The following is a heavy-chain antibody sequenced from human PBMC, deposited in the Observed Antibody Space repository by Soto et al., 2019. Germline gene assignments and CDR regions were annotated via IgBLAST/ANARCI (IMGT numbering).Heavy chain of an antibody. Sequence: PSETLSLTCAVYGGSSSGYYWSWIRQPPGKGLEWIGEINHSGSTNYNPSLKSRVTISVDTSKNQFSLKLSSVTAADTAVYYCARGRGSGYYRPYRWFDPWGQGTLVTVSS. D-gene: IGHD3-3*01. J-gene: IGHJ5*02. CDR2: INHSGST. CDR1: GGSSSGYY. V-gene: IGHV4-34*01. CDR3: ARGRGSGYYRPYRWFDP.